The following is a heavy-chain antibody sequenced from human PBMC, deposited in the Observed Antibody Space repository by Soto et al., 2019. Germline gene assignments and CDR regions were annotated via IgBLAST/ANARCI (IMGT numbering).Heavy chain of an antibody. D-gene: IGHD5-18*01. V-gene: IGHV4-59*01. CDR1: GGSISSYY. CDR3: ASSPVDKARAGDYYGMEV. CDR2: IYYSGST. Sequence: TSETLSLTCTVSGGSISSYYWSWIRQPPGKGLEWIGYIYYSGSTNYNPSLKSRVTISVDTSKNQFSLKLSSVTAADTAVYYCASSPVDKARAGDYYGMEVWGKGTTVTVS. J-gene: IGHJ6*04.